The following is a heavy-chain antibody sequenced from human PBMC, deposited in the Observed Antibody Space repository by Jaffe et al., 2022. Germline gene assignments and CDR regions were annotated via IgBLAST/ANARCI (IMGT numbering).Heavy chain of an antibody. D-gene: IGHD6-13*01. Sequence: QVTLRESGPALVKPTQTLTLTCTFSGFSLSTSGMCVSWIRQPPGKALEWLALIDWDDDKYYSTSLKTRLTISKDTSKNQVVLTMTNMDPVDTATYYCARIRCSLTAAGVTYYYYMDVWGKGTTVTVSS. V-gene: IGHV2-70*01. CDR1: GFSLSTSGMC. CDR3: ARIRCSLTAAGVTYYYYMDV. CDR2: IDWDDDK. J-gene: IGHJ6*03.